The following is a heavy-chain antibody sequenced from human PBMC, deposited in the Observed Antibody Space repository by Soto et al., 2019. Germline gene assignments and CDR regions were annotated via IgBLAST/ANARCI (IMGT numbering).Heavy chain of an antibody. V-gene: IGHV1-3*01. D-gene: IGHD6-19*01. CDR2: TNAGNGNT. J-gene: IGHJ6*02. CDR3: ASSLFGSGWPYYYYYGLDV. Sequence: ASVKVSCKASGYSFTSYAMHWVRQARGQRLEWMGWTNAGNGNTKDSQKFQGRVTSTRDTSASTAYMELSSLRSEATAVYYCASSLFGSGWPYYYYYGLDVWGQRATVTGSS. CDR1: GYSFTSYA.